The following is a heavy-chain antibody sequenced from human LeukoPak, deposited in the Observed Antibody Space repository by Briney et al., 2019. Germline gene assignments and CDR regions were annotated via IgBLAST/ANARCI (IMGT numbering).Heavy chain of an antibody. J-gene: IGHJ4*02. D-gene: IGHD2-15*01. CDR3: ASTHCSGGSCYPYYFDY. Sequence: GGSLRLSCAASGFTFSTYGMHCVRQAPGKGLEWVAVIWYDGSNKYYADSVKGRFTISRDNSKNTLYLQMNSLRAEDTAVYYCASTHCSGGSCYPYYFDYWGQGTLVTVSS. V-gene: IGHV3-33*01. CDR1: GFTFSTYG. CDR2: IWYDGSNK.